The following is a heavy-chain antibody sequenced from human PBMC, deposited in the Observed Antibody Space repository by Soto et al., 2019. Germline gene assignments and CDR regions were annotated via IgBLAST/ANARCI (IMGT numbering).Heavy chain of an antibody. CDR2: ISSSTSYI. V-gene: IGHV3-21*01. J-gene: IGHJ5*02. D-gene: IGHD2-2*01. Sequence: LRLSCAASGFTFSSYSMNWVRQAPGKGLEWVSSISSSTSYIYYADSVKGRFTISRDNAKNSLYLQMNSLRAEDTAVYYCVRSVIPAAHNWFDPWGQGTLVTVSS. CDR3: VRSVIPAAHNWFDP. CDR1: GFTFSSYS.